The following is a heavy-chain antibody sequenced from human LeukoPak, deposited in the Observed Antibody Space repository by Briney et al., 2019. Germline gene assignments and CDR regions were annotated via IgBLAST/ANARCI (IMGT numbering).Heavy chain of an antibody. J-gene: IGHJ4*02. Sequence: GGSPRLSCAASGFTFSSYDMHWVRQATGKGLEWVSAIGTAGDTYYPGSVKGRFTISRENAKNSLYLQMNSLRAGDTAVYYCARGGSSWYLGYWGQGTLVTVSS. V-gene: IGHV3-13*04. CDR3: ARGGSSWYLGY. CDR2: IGTAGDT. D-gene: IGHD6-13*01. CDR1: GFTFSSYD.